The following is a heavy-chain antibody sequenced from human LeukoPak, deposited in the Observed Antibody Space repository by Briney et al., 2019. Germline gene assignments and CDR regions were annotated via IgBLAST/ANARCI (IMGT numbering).Heavy chain of an antibody. J-gene: IGHJ4*02. V-gene: IGHV4-34*01. CDR2: INHGGST. CDR3: ARGGLLPDTAMYTPDY. Sequence: SETLSLTCAVYGGSFSGYYWSWIRQPPGKGLEWIGEINHGGSTNYDPSLKSRVTISVDTSKNQFSLKLSSVTAADTAVYYCARGGLLPDTAMYTPDYWGQGTLVTVSS. D-gene: IGHD5-18*01. CDR1: GGSFSGYY.